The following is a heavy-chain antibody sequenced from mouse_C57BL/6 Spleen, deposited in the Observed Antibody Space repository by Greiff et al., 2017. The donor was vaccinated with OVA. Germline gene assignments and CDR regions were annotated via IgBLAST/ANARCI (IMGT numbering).Heavy chain of an antibody. V-gene: IGHV1-81*01. CDR3: ARNGSPYWYFDV. D-gene: IGHD1-1*01. J-gene: IGHJ1*03. Sequence: QVQLQQSGAELARPGASVKLSCKASGYTFTSYGISWVKQRTGQGLEWIGEIYPRSGNTYYNEKFKGKATLTADKSSSTAYMELRSLTSEDSAVYFCARNGSPYWYFDVWGTGTTVTVSS. CDR2: IYPRSGNT. CDR1: GYTFTSYG.